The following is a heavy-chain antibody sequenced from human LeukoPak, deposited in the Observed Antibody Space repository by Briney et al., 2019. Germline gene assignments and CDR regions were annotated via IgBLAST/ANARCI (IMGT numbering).Heavy chain of an antibody. V-gene: IGHV3-48*01. CDR1: GFTFSSYS. D-gene: IGHD6-13*01. J-gene: IGHJ4*02. CDR3: AKTLQQLSPVY. Sequence: GGSLRLSCAASGFTFSSYSMNWVRQAPGKGLEWVSYISSSSSTIYYADSVKGRFTISRDNAKNTLYLQMNSLRAEDTAVYYCAKTLQQLSPVYWGQGTLVTVSS. CDR2: ISSSSSTI.